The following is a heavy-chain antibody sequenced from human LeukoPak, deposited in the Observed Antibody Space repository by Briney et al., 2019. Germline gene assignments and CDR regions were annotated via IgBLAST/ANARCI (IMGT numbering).Heavy chain of an antibody. CDR1: GGSISSSRYY. J-gene: IGHJ4*02. Sequence: SETLSLTCTVSGGSISSSRYYWGWIRQPPGKGLEWIGSFYYSGSTYYSPSLKSRVTISVDTSKNQFSLKVSSVTAADTAVYYCATPASGLREAPLYYWGQGTLVTVSS. CDR3: ATPASGLREAPLYY. CDR2: FYYSGST. V-gene: IGHV4-39*01. D-gene: IGHD3-16*01.